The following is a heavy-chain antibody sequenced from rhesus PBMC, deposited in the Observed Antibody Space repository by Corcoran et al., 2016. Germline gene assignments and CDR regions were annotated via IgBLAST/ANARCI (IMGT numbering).Heavy chain of an antibody. J-gene: IGHJ4*01. CDR3: AKIAAAGGYFDY. V-gene: IGHV5-2*01. CDR1: GSSFTSYW. Sequence: EVQLVQSGAEVKRPGESLKISCKTSGSSFTSYWISWVSQLPVKGLEWMGAMEPIDSDTRDIPAIQGQVTNAADKSISTSYLHGSSLKASDTATYYCAKIAAAGGYFDYWGQGVLVTVSS. CDR2: MEPIDSDT. D-gene: IGHD6-31*01.